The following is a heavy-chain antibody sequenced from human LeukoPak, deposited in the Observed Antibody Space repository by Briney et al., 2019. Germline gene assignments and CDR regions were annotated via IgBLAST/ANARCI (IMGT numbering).Heavy chain of an antibody. Sequence: GGSLRLSCAASGFTFSSYWMHWVRQAPGKGLGWVSRINSDGSSTIYADSVKGRFTISRDNAKNTLYLQMNSLRAEDTAVYYCARESHITIFGVVIGDWFDPWGQGTLVTASS. D-gene: IGHD3-3*01. CDR3: ARESHITIFGVVIGDWFDP. J-gene: IGHJ5*02. CDR2: INSDGSST. V-gene: IGHV3-74*01. CDR1: GFTFSSYW.